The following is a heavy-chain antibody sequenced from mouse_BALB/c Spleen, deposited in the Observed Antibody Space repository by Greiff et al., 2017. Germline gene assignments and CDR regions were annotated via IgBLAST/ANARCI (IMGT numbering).Heavy chain of an antibody. CDR3: ARYYRYDDAMDY. CDR1: GFTFSSFG. D-gene: IGHD2-14*01. J-gene: IGHJ4*01. V-gene: IGHV5-17*02. Sequence: EVQRVESGGGLVQPGGSRKLSCAASGFTFSSFGMHWVRQAPEKGLEWVAYISSGSSTIYYADTVKGRFTISRDNPKNTLFLQMTSLRSEDTAMYYCARYYRYDDAMDYWGQGTSVTVSS. CDR2: ISSGSSTI.